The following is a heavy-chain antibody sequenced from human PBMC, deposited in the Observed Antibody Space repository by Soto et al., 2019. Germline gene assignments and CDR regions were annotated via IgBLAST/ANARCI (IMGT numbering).Heavy chain of an antibody. Sequence: EVQLLESGGGLVQPGGSLRLSCPASGFTFISYAMSWVRQAPGKGLKWVSAISGSGGSTYYADSVKGRFTISRDNSKNTRYLQMNSLRAEATAVYYCAKNPRLLWFGELYPWGQGTLVTVSS. CDR1: GFTFISYA. CDR3: AKNPRLLWFGELYP. D-gene: IGHD3-10*01. J-gene: IGHJ5*02. CDR2: ISGSGGST. V-gene: IGHV3-23*01.